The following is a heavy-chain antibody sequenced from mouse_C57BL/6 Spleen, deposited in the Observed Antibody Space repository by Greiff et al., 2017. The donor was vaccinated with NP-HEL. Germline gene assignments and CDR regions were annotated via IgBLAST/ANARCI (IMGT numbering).Heavy chain of an antibody. J-gene: IGHJ1*03. Sequence: QVQLQQSGAELVKPGASVKISCKASGYAFSSYWMNWVKQRPGKGLEWIGQIYPGDGDTNYNGKFKGKATLTADKSSSTAYMQLSSLTSEDSAVYFCAREGGSSLPWYFDVWGTGTTVTVSS. D-gene: IGHD1-1*01. CDR2: IYPGDGDT. V-gene: IGHV1-80*01. CDR1: GYAFSSYW. CDR3: AREGGSSLPWYFDV.